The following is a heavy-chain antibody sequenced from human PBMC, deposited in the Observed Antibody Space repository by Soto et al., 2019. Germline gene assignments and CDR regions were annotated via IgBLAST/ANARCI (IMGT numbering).Heavy chain of an antibody. CDR1: GGTFSSYT. J-gene: IGHJ2*01. Sequence: KVSCKASGGTFSSYTISWVRQAPGQGLEWMGRIIPILGIANYAQKFQGRVTITADKSTSTAYMELSSLRSEDTAVYYCARGVAAPFGYWYFERWGRGTLVPVSS. V-gene: IGHV1-69*02. D-gene: IGHD3-10*01. CDR3: ARGVAAPFGYWYFER. CDR2: IIPILGIA.